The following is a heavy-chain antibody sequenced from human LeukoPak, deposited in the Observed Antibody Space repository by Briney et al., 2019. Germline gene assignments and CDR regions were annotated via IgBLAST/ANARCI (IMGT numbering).Heavy chain of an antibody. CDR2: IYYSGST. V-gene: IGHV4-59*01. CDR3: ARGSPGYLFDY. Sequence: SETLSLTCTVSGGSISSYYWSWIRQPPGKGLEWIGYIYYSGSTNYNPSLKSRVTISVDTSKNQFSLKLSSVTAADTAVYYCARGSPGYLFDYWGQGTLVTVSS. J-gene: IGHJ4*02. CDR1: GGSISSYY. D-gene: IGHD5-18*01.